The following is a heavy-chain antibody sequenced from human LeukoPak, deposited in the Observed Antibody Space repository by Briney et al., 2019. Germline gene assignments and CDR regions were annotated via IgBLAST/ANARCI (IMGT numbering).Heavy chain of an antibody. CDR2: IRYDGSNK. CDR1: GFTFSSYG. V-gene: IGHV3-30*02. J-gene: IGHJ4*02. CDR3: AKDRGAYSSSWLY. D-gene: IGHD6-6*01. Sequence: GGSLRLSCAASGFTFSSYGMHWVRQAPGKGLEWVAFIRYDGSNKYYADSVKGRFTISRDNSKNTLYLQMNSLRAEDTAVYYCAKDRGAYSSSWLYWGQGTLVTVSS.